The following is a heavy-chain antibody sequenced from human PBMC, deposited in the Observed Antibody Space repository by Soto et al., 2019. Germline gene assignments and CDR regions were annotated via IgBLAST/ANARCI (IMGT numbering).Heavy chain of an antibody. J-gene: IGHJ4*02. CDR2: IYYTGST. V-gene: IGHV4-59*01. CDR1: GGSISSYY. D-gene: IGHD3-10*01. CDR3: ARDHPGSSHFDY. Sequence: SETLSLTCTVSGGSISSYYWSWFRQPPGKGLEWIGYIYYTGSTNYNPSLKSRVTISVDTSKNQFSLKLSSVTAADTAVYYCARDHPGSSHFDYWGQGTLVTVS.